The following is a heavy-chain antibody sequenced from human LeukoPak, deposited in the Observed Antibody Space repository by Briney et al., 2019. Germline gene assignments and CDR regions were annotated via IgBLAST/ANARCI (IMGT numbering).Heavy chain of an antibody. D-gene: IGHD2-15*01. CDR3: ARGWCSGGSCYDY. Sequence: SETLSLTCTVSGGSISVFYWSWIRQPPGKGLEWIGYIYYTGSTNYKPSLRSRVTISLDTSKNQFSLNLNSVTPADTAVYYCARGWCSGGSCYDYWGQGTRVTVSS. CDR2: IYYTGST. CDR1: GGSISVFY. J-gene: IGHJ4*02. V-gene: IGHV4-59*01.